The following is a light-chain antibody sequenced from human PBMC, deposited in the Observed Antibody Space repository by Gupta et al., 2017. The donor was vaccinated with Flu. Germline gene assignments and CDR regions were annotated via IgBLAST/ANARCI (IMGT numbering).Light chain of an antibody. J-gene: IGKJ2*01. CDR2: IGS. CDR3: PQGLQSPNT. V-gene: IGKV2-28*01. Sequence: EIVMTQSPLSLPVTPGEPASISCRASQTLLNSNGYNYLAWYLQKPGQSPQLLIYIGSYRASGVPDRFSGSGSGTDFTLKISRVEAEDVGVYYCPQGLQSPNTFGQGTKLEIK. CDR1: QTLLNSNGYNY.